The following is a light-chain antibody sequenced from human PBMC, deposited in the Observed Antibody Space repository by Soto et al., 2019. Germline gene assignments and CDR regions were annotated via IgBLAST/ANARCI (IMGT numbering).Light chain of an antibody. Sequence: QSVLTQPASVSGSPGQSITISCTGTSSDIGGYNYVSWYQQHPGKAPKFIIYDVSNRPSGVSNRFSGTKSGNTASLTVSGLQAEDEADYYCCSYTRSGTLIFGTGTKVTVL. V-gene: IGLV2-14*01. J-gene: IGLJ1*01. CDR2: DVS. CDR3: CSYTRSGTLI. CDR1: SSDIGGYNY.